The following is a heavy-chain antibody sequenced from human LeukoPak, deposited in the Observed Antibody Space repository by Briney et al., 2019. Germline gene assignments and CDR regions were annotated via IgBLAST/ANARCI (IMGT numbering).Heavy chain of an antibody. CDR1: GGTFSSYA. D-gene: IGHD6-13*01. CDR2: IIPIFGTA. Sequence: SVKVSCTASGGTFSSYAISWVRQAPGQGLEWMGGIIPIFGTANYAQKFQGRVTITADKSTSTAYMELSSLRSEDTAVYYCARSSIIAAAGPYYFDYWGQGTLVTVSS. CDR3: ARSSIIAAAGPYYFDY. V-gene: IGHV1-69*06. J-gene: IGHJ4*02.